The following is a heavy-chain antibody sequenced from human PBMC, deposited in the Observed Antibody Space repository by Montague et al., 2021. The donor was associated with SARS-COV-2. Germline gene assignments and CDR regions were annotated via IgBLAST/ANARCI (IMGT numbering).Heavy chain of an antibody. CDR3: AKNKLGPTPTDAFDL. CDR2: VSGSGGYT. V-gene: IGHV3-23*01. D-gene: IGHD1-26*01. CDR1: GFTFSRYA. J-gene: IGHJ3*01. Sequence: SLRRSCAASGFTFSRYAMTWVRQAPGRGLEWVSAVSGSGGYTYYXXSVKVRFTISRDNSKNMLYLQMSSLRVEDTATYYCAKNKLGPTPTDAFDLWGQGTTVTVSS.